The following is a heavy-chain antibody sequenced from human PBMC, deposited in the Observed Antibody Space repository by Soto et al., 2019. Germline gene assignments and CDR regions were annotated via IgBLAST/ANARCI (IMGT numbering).Heavy chain of an antibody. CDR2: ISYDGSNK. CDR3: ARDKQQFSGDYYYGMDV. CDR1: GFTFSSSA. Sequence: VQLLESGGGLVQPGGSLRLSCAASGFTFSSSAMTWVRQAPGKGPEWVAVISYDGSNKYYADSVKGRFTISRDNSKNTLYLQMNSLRAEDTAVYYCARDKQQFSGDYYYGMDVWGQGTTVTVSS. V-gene: IGHV3-30-3*01. J-gene: IGHJ6*02. D-gene: IGHD6-13*01.